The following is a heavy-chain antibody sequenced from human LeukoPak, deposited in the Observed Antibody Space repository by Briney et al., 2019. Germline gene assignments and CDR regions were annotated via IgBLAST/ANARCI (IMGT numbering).Heavy chain of an antibody. J-gene: IGHJ4*02. D-gene: IGHD1-26*01. CDR2: ISAYNGYT. V-gene: IGHV1-18*01. CDR3: AREWGSYATSAGNFDY. CDR1: AYTFTTYG. Sequence: GASVMVSSTASAYTFTTYGITWVRQAPGQGREGMGWISAYNGYTYYSQKLQGRDTITTDTSTSTAYMQQWSLRSDDTAVYYCAREWGSYATSAGNFDYWGQGTLVTVSS.